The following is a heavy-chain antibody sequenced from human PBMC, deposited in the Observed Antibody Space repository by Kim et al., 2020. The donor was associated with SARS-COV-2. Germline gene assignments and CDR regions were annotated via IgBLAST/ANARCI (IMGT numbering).Heavy chain of an antibody. D-gene: IGHD3-3*01. CDR1: GFTFSSYA. V-gene: IGHV3-23*01. CDR2: ISGSGDST. CDR3: AKDRNFWSGYYGTYYYYGMDV. J-gene: IGHJ6*02. Sequence: GGSLRLSCAASGFTFSSYAMSWVRQAPGKGLEWVSGISGSGDSTYYADSVKGRFTISRDNSKNTLYLQMNSLRAEDTAVYYCAKDRNFWSGYYGTYYYYGMDVWGQGTTVTVSS.